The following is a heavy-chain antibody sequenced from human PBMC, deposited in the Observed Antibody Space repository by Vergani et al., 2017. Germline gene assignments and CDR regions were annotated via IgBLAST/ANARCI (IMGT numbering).Heavy chain of an antibody. J-gene: IGHJ6*02. CDR3: ARGDLGDYAPGYYYYYGMDV. D-gene: IGHD4-17*01. CDR2: IYYSGST. Sequence: QLQLQESGPGLVKPSETLSLTCTVSGGSISSYYWSWIRQPPGKGLEWIGYIYYSGSTNYNPSLKSRVTISVDTSKNQFSLKLSSVTAADTAVYYFARGDLGDYAPGYYYYYGMDVWGQGTTVTVSS. V-gene: IGHV4-59*01. CDR1: GGSISSYY.